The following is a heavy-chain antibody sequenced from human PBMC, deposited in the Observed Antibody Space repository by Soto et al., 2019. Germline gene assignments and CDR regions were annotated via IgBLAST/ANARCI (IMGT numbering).Heavy chain of an antibody. CDR1: GYTFTSYG. CDR3: AMDYGDRPEYFKH. D-gene: IGHD4-17*01. J-gene: IGHJ1*01. V-gene: IGHV1-18*04. CDR2: ISPLKGRT. Sequence: QVQLMQSGPDLKRPGASMKVSCKASGYTFTSYGISWVRQAPGQGLEWMAWISPLKGRTQYSQKAQGRVTLSTDTSSNTAYMEMTTLRVDDTAVYYCAMDYGDRPEYFKHWGQDTLVTVS.